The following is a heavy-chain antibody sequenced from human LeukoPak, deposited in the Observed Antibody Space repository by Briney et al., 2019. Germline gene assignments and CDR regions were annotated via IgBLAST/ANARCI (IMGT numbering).Heavy chain of an antibody. V-gene: IGHV4-39*01. Sequence: SETLSLNCTVSGGSISRNSDYWGWIRQPPGKGLEWIGSIYYGGSTYYNPSLKSRVTISVDTSKNQFSLKLSSVTAADTAVYYCARKIRQNLKPFDYWGQGTLVTVSS. D-gene: IGHD1-1*01. CDR1: GGSISRNSDY. J-gene: IGHJ4*02. CDR3: ARKIRQNLKPFDY. CDR2: IYYGGST.